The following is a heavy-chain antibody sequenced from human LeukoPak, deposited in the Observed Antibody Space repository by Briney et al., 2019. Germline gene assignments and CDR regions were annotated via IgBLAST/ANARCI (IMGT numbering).Heavy chain of an antibody. D-gene: IGHD3-16*02. CDR3: SKASTYVWGSYRHPLVY. J-gene: IGHJ4*02. V-gene: IGHV4-34*01. CDR1: GGSFSGYY. CDR2: INHSGST. Sequence: PSETLSLTCAVYGGSFSGYYWGWIRQPPGKGLEWMGEINHSGSTNYNPSLKSGVTISVGTSKKKFSVKRRSGAAAEQTVYYWSKASTYVWGSYRHPLVYWGQGTLVTVSS.